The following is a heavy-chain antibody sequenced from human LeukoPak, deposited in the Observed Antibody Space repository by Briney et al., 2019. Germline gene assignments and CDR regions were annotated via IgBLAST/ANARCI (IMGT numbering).Heavy chain of an antibody. CDR1: GYSFTSYW. Sequence: GESLKISCKGSGYSFTSYWIGWVRQMPGKGLEWMGIIYPGDSDTRYSPSFQGQVTISADRSINTAYLQWSSLKASDTAIYYCARHTTSVAATNYWGQGTLVTVSS. CDR2: IYPGDSDT. V-gene: IGHV5-51*01. J-gene: IGHJ4*02. CDR3: ARHTTSVAATNY. D-gene: IGHD6-19*01.